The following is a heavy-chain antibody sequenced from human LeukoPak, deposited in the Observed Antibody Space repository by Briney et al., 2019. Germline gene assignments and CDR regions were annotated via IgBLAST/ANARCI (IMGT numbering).Heavy chain of an antibody. Sequence: SQTLSLTCAISGDSVSSNCAAWNWITQSPPRGLKWLGRTYYRSKWYDDYAVSVKSRITINPDTSKNQFSLQLNPVTPGETAVYYCAKDSGFGLKGFDPWGQGTLVNVSS. CDR1: GDSVSSNCAA. CDR2: TYYRSKWYD. D-gene: IGHD3-16*01. V-gene: IGHV6-1*01. J-gene: IGHJ5*02. CDR3: AKDSGFGLKGFDP.